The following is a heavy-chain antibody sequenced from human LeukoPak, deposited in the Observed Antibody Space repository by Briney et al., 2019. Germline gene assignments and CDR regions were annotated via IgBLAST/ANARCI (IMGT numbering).Heavy chain of an antibody. CDR2: ISGSGGST. CDR1: GFTFSSYA. D-gene: IGHD3-10*01. CDR3: AKDSGNRLYSYADL. V-gene: IGHV3-23*01. J-gene: IGHJ5*02. Sequence: PGGSLRLSCAASGFTFSSYAMSWVRQAPGKGLEWVSAISGSGGSTYCADSVKGRFTISRDNSKNTLYLQMNSLRAEDTAVYYCAKDSGNRLYSYADLWGQGILVTVSS.